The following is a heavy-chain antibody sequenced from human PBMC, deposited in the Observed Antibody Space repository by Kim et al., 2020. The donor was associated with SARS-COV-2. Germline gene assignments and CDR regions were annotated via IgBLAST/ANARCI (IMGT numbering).Heavy chain of an antibody. V-gene: IGHV4-61*01. CDR3: ARFSGSYLGDY. CDR2: ISNSGNT. CDR1: GASVSSGNYY. Sequence: SETLSLRCTVSGASVSSGNYYWSWIRQPPGRGLEYIGYISNSGNTKYNPSLKSRVTISVDTSKTQFFLILSSVTAADTAVYYCARFSGSYLGDYWGQGTLVTVSS. J-gene: IGHJ4*02. D-gene: IGHD1-26*01.